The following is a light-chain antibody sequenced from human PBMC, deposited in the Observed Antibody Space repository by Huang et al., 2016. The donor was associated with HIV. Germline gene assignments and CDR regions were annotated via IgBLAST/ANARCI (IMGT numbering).Light chain of an antibody. Sequence: DIQMTQSPSSLSASVGDRVTITCRASQAISTYLNWYQHKPGKAPKLLIYAASTLQSGVPSRFVGSGSGTEFTLTISDLQSEDFATYYCQQTYRSLLTFGPGTKVDIK. V-gene: IGKV1-39*01. CDR2: AAS. CDR1: QAISTY. J-gene: IGKJ3*01. CDR3: QQTYRSLLT.